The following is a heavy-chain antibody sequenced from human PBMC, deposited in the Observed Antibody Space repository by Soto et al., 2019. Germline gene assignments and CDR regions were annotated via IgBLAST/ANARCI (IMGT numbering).Heavy chain of an antibody. CDR3: ARKYFDTTLYYIYY. CDR1: GDSITTNNW. V-gene: IGHV4-4*02. Sequence: YETLSLTCDVSGDSITTNNWWGWVCQSPGTGLEWIGEIFHRGSTYSNPYLRSRVLMSLDKSKNQFSLRLNSVTAEDTAIYYCARKYFDTTLYYIYYWGQGIPVTVS. CDR2: IFHRGST. D-gene: IGHD3-22*01. J-gene: IGHJ4*02.